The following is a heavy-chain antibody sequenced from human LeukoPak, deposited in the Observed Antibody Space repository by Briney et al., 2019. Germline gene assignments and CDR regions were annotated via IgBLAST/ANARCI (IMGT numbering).Heavy chain of an antibody. CDR2: ISSSSSYI. V-gene: IGHV3-21*01. Sequence: GGSLRLSCAASGFTFSSYSMNWVRQAPGKGLEWVSSISSSSSYIYYADSVKGRFTISRDNAKNSLYLQMNSLRAEDTAVYYCARGKWERQDPSFDYWGQGTLVTVSS. J-gene: IGHJ4*02. D-gene: IGHD1-26*01. CDR1: GFTFSSYS. CDR3: ARGKWERQDPSFDY.